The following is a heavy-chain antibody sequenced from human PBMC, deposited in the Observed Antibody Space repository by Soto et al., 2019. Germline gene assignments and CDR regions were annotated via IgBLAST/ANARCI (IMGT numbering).Heavy chain of an antibody. D-gene: IGHD2-15*01. CDR3: ARAYCSGGRCWAWSNWFDP. CDR2: TYYRSKWYN. J-gene: IGHJ5*02. CDR1: GDSVCSNSAA. V-gene: IGHV6-1*01. Sequence: PLQALSLTCVISGDSVCSNSAAWNWIRQSPSRGLEWLGRTYYRSKWYNDYAVSVKSRITINPDTSKNQFSLQLNSVTPEDTAVYYCARAYCSGGRCWAWSNWFDPWGQGTLVTVSS.